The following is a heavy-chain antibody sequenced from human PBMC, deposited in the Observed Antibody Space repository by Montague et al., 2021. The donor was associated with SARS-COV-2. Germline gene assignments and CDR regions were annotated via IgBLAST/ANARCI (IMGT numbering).Heavy chain of an antibody. CDR2: INHSGST. V-gene: IGHV4-34*01. Sequence: SETLSLTCAVYGGSFNGYYWSWIRQPPGKGLEWIGEINHSGSTKYNPSLKSRVTISVDTSKNQFSLKLSSVTAADTAVYYCAGGELELHIRDYYYYGMDVWGQGTTVTVSS. CDR1: GGSFNGYY. J-gene: IGHJ6*02. D-gene: IGHD1-7*01. CDR3: AGGELELHIRDYYYYGMDV.